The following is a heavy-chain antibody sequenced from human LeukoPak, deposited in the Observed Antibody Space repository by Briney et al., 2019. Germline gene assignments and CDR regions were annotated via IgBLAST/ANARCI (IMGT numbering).Heavy chain of an antibody. CDR3: ARHPLAAAGFDY. D-gene: IGHD6-13*01. CDR1: GGSISSSSYY. J-gene: IGHJ4*02. Sequence: SETLSLPCTVSGGSISSSSYYWGWIRQPPGKGLEWIGSIYYSGSTYYNPSLKSRVTISVDTSKNQFSLKLSSVTAADTAVYYCARHPLAAAGFDYWGQGTLVTVSS. CDR2: IYYSGST. V-gene: IGHV4-39*01.